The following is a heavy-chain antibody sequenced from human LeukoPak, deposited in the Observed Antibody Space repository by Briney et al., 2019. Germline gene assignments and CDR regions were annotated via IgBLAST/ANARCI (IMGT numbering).Heavy chain of an antibody. CDR1: GFTFRSYW. CDR3: ARGRHSSSWSPIDY. Sequence: PGGSLRLSCAASGFTFRSYWMSWVRQAPGKGLEWVANINQDGSEKYYVDSVKGRFTISRDNAKNSLYLQMNSLRAEDTAMYYCARGRHSSSWSPIDYWGQGTLVTVSS. V-gene: IGHV3-7*01. D-gene: IGHD6-13*01. J-gene: IGHJ4*02. CDR2: INQDGSEK.